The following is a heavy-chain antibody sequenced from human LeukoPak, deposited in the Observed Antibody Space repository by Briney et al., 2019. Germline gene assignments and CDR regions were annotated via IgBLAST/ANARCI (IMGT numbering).Heavy chain of an antibody. Sequence: PSETLSLTCTVSGGSISSGDHNWSWIRQPPGKGLEWIGYIYYSGSTSGSTTYYNPSLKSRVTVSVDTSKNQFSLKLSSVTAADTAVYYCASGGADSGSLFDYWGQGTLVTVSS. V-gene: IGHV4-30-4*01. CDR3: ASGGADSGSLFDY. J-gene: IGHJ4*02. CDR1: GGSISSGDHN. CDR2: IYYSGSTSGSTT. D-gene: IGHD5-12*01.